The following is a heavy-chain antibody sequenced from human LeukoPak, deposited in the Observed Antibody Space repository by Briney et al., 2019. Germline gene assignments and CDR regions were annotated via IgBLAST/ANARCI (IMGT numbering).Heavy chain of an antibody. CDR3: AKDQIDYGSGSPLDY. Sequence: SGGSLRLSCAASGFTFSDYYMSWIRQAPGKGLEWVSYISTSGTAVYYADSVKGRFTISRDNSKNTLYLQMNSLRAEDTAVYYCAKDQIDYGSGSPLDYWGQGTLVTVSS. CDR2: ISTSGTAV. CDR1: GFTFSDYY. J-gene: IGHJ4*02. V-gene: IGHV3-11*04. D-gene: IGHD3-10*01.